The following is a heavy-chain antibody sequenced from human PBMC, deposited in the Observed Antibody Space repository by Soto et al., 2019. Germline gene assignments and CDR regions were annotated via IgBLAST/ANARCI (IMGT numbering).Heavy chain of an antibody. V-gene: IGHV4-30-4*01. Sequence: QVQLQESGPGLVKPSQTLSLTCTVSGGSISSGDYYWSWIRQPPGKGLEWIGYSYYSGSTYYNPSLQSRVTIPVDTSKYQFSLNLSSVTAADTAVYYCARASYDFWSGYYSSRYYYGMDVWGQGTTVTVSS. CDR3: ARASYDFWSGYYSSRYYYGMDV. J-gene: IGHJ6*02. D-gene: IGHD3-3*01. CDR1: GGSISSGDYY. CDR2: SYYSGST.